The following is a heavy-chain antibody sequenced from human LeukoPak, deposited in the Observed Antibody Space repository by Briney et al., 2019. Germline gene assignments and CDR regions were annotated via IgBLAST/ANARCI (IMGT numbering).Heavy chain of an antibody. D-gene: IGHD3-22*01. Sequence: AASVKVSCKASGYTFTTYDITWVRQATGQGLEWMGWMNPNSGDTAYAQKFQGRVAMTRGTSISTAYMELSSLRSEDTAVYYCARGLGDYYDTSTYYYAVPAHWGQGTLVTVSS. CDR2: MNPNSGDT. V-gene: IGHV1-8*01. J-gene: IGHJ4*02. CDR3: ARGLGDYYDTSTYYYAVPAH. CDR1: GYTFTTYD.